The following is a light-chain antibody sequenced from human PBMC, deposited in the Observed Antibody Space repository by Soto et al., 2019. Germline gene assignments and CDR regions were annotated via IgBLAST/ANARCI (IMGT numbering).Light chain of an antibody. J-gene: IGKJ1*01. CDR3: QQYNNWLWT. CDR1: QSVSSN. CDR2: GAS. Sequence: EIVMTQSPATLSVSPGERASLSCRASQSVSSNLAWYQQKPGLAPRLLIYGASTRATGIPARFSGSGSGTEFTLTISSLQSEDFAVYYCQQYNNWLWTFGQGTKVDIK. V-gene: IGKV3-15*01.